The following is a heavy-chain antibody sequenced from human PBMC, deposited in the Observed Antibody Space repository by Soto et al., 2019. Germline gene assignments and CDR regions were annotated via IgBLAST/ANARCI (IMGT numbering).Heavy chain of an antibody. CDR2: INAGSGNT. V-gene: IGHV1-3*01. CDR3: ARDLTMVRGVIYYMDV. Sequence: QVQLVQSGAEVKKPGASVKVSCKASGYTFTSYAMHWVRHAPGQRLEWMGWINAGSGNTKYSQKYQGRVAITRDTSASTAYMELSSLRSEDTAIYYCARDLTMVRGVIYYMDVWGKGTTVTVSS. J-gene: IGHJ6*03. CDR1: GYTFTSYA. D-gene: IGHD3-10*01.